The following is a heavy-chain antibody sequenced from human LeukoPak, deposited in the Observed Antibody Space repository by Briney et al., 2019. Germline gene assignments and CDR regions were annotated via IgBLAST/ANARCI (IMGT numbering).Heavy chain of an antibody. CDR1: GFTFSNFW. J-gene: IGHJ4*02. V-gene: IGHV3-21*01. CDR2: ISSSSSYI. D-gene: IGHD6-19*01. CDR3: ARGGKQWLVPNY. Sequence: PGGSLRLSCAASGFTFSNFWMNWVRQAPGKGLEWVSSISSSSSYIYYADSVKGRFTISRDNAKNSLYLQMNSLRAEDTAVYYCARGGKQWLVPNYWGQGTLVTVSS.